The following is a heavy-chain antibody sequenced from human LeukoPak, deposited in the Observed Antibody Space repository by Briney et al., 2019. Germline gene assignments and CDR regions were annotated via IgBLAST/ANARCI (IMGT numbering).Heavy chain of an antibody. J-gene: IGHJ4*02. D-gene: IGHD2-15*01. V-gene: IGHV4-30-2*01. CDR3: ARGYCSGGSCYPNLYYFDY. Sequence: SQTLSLTCAVSGGSISSGGYSWSWIRQPPGKGLEWIGYIYHSGSTYYNPSLKSRVTISVDRSKNQFSLKLSSVTAADTAVYYCARGYCSGGSCYPNLYYFDYWGQGTLVTVSS. CDR1: GGSISSGGYS. CDR2: IYHSGST.